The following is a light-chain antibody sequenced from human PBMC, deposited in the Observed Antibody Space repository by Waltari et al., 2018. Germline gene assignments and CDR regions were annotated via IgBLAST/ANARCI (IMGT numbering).Light chain of an antibody. CDR1: QSISSY. V-gene: IGKV1-39*01. CDR3: QQSYITPLT. CDR2: SAS. Sequence: DIQMTQSPSSLSASVGDRVTITCRASQSISSYLNWYQQKPGKAPKLLLYSASSLESGVPSRFSGNGSGRDFTLIIRSLQPEDFASYYCQQSYITPLTFGQGTKLEIK. J-gene: IGKJ2*01.